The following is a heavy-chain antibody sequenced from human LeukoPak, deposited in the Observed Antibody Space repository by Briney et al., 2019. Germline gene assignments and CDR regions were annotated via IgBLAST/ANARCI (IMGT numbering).Heavy chain of an antibody. CDR2: IYHSGGT. Sequence: SGTLSLTCAVSGGSISSSNWWSWVRQPPGKGLEWIGEIYHSGGTNYNPSLKSRVTISVDKSKNQFSLKLSSVTAADTAVYYCARDDDYGDYSMRYWGQGTLVTVSS. J-gene: IGHJ4*02. CDR3: ARDDDYGDYSMRY. CDR1: GGSISSSNW. V-gene: IGHV4-4*02. D-gene: IGHD4-17*01.